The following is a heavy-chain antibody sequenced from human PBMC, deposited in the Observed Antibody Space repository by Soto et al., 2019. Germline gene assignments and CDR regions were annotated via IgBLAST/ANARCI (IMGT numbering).Heavy chain of an antibody. Sequence: QVQLVESGGGLVKPGGSLRLSCAASGFTFSDYYMSWIRQAPGKGLEWVSYISSSSSYTNYADSVKGRFTISRDNAKNTLYLQMNSLRAEDTAVYYCARDMEMATLRQSWFDPWGQGTLVTVSS. J-gene: IGHJ5*02. CDR3: ARDMEMATLRQSWFDP. V-gene: IGHV3-11*05. CDR1: GFTFSDYY. CDR2: ISSSSSYT. D-gene: IGHD5-12*01.